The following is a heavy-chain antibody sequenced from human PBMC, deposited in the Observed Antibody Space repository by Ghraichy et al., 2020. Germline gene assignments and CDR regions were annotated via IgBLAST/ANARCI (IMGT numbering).Heavy chain of an antibody. CDR2: INPSGGST. Sequence: ASVKVSCKASGYTFTSYYMHWVRQAPGQGLEWMGIINPSGGSTSYAQKFQGRVTMTRDTSTSTVYMELSSLRSEDTAVYYCARDVRGGSGSQRNWFDPWGQGTLVTVSS. D-gene: IGHD3-10*01. V-gene: IGHV1-46*01. J-gene: IGHJ5*02. CDR3: ARDVRGGSGSQRNWFDP. CDR1: GYTFTSYY.